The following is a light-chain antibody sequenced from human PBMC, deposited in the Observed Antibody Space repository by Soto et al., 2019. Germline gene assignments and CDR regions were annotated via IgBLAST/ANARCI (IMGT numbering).Light chain of an antibody. CDR2: KAS. CDR1: QSISSW. Sequence: DIQMTQSPSTLSTSVGDRVTITCRASQSISSWLAWYQQKPGKAPKLLIYKASSLESGVPSRFSGSGSGTEFTLTISSLQPYDFATYYCQQYISYSRTFGQGTKVEIK. V-gene: IGKV1-5*03. CDR3: QQYISYSRT. J-gene: IGKJ1*01.